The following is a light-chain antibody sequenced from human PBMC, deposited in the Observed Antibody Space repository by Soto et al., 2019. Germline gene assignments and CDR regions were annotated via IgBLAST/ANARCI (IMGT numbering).Light chain of an antibody. V-gene: IGKV3-15*01. CDR1: QSVSSN. CDR2: YAS. CDR3: QQCSWHPFTVT. J-gene: IGKJ4*01. Sequence: EIVMTQSPATLSVSPGERATLSCRASQSVSSNLAWYQQKPGQAPRLLIYYASTRYPGIPARFSGSGSGTEYTLTISSLQSEDSAVYYCQQCSWHPFTVTFGGGTKVEIK.